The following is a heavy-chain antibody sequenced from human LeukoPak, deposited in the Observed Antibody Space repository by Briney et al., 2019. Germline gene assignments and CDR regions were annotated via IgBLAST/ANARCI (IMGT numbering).Heavy chain of an antibody. CDR1: GFTFSSYS. D-gene: IGHD5-12*01. V-gene: IGHV3-21*01. J-gene: IGHJ4*02. CDR3: ARDPIGMVATRHENA. Sequence: GGSLRLSCAASGFTFSSYSMNWVRQAPGKGLEWVSSISSSSSYIYYADSVKGRFTISRDNAKNSLYLQMNSLRAEDTAVYYCARDPIGMVATRHENAWGQGTLVTVSS. CDR2: ISSSSSYI.